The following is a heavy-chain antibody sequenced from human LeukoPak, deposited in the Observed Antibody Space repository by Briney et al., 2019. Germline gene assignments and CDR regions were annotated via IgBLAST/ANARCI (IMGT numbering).Heavy chain of an antibody. CDR2: IYHSGST. CDR1: GGSISSYY. J-gene: IGHJ4*02. V-gene: IGHV4-39*07. CDR3: ARGDPHTLDY. Sequence: SETLSLTCTVSGGSISSYYWGWIRKPPGKGLEWIGSIYHSGSTYYNPSLKSRVTISVDTSKNQFSLKLSSVTAADTAVYYCARGDPHTLDYWGQGTLVTVSS. D-gene: IGHD2/OR15-2a*01.